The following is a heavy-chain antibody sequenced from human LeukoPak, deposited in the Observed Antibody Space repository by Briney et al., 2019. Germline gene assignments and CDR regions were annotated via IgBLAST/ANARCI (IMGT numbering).Heavy chain of an antibody. J-gene: IGHJ1*01. V-gene: IGHV3-21*01. CDR2: ISSSSNYI. CDR1: GFTFSTYS. CDR3: ARDMTTATTCYLQH. D-gene: IGHD4-17*01. Sequence: GGSLRLSCAASGFTFSTYSMNWVRQAPGKGLEWVSSISSSSNYIYYPDSVKGRFSISRDDAKNSLFLQMNGLSAEDTAVYYCARDMTTATTCYLQHWGQGTLVTVSS.